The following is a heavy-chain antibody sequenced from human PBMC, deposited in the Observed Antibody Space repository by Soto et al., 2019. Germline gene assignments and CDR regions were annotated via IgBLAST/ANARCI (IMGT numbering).Heavy chain of an antibody. CDR3: ARVPYYDSDNWFDP. J-gene: IGHJ5*02. V-gene: IGHV4-30-2*01. CDR2: IYHSGRT. D-gene: IGHD3-3*01. CDR1: GGSISSGGYS. Sequence: QLQLQESGSGLVKPSQTLSLTCAVSGGSISSGGYSWSWIRQPPGKGLEWIGYIYHSGRTYYNPSLTSRVTISVDRSKNQFSLKLSSVTAADTAVYYCARVPYYDSDNWFDPWGQGTLVTVSS.